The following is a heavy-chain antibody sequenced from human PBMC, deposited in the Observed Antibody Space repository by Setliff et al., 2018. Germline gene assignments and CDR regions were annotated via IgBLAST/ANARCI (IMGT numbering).Heavy chain of an antibody. V-gene: IGHV4-4*08. CDR1: GDSIINYY. CDR2: IYSSGNT. J-gene: IGHJ4*02. CDR3: AREGFYCTNGVCYRPFDY. D-gene: IGHD2-8*01. Sequence: KPSETLSLTCTVSGDSIINYYWSWIRQPPGKGLEWTGDIYSSGNTNYNPSLKSRVTISVDTSKNQFSLNLTSVTAADTAVYYCAREGFYCTNGVCYRPFDYWGQGTLVTVSS.